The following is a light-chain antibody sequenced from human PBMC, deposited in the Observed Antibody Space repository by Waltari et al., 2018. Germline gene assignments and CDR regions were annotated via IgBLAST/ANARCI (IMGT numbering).Light chain of an antibody. CDR2: EGS. V-gene: IGLV2-23*01. Sequence: QSALTQPASVSGSPGQSITISCTGASGDVGTYHLVSWYQRHPGKAPKLIIYEGSKRPSGVSNRFSGSKSGNTASLTISWLQAEDEADYFCCSYAGTPTYVFGTGTRVTVL. J-gene: IGLJ1*01. CDR3: CSYAGTPTYV. CDR1: SGDVGTYHL.